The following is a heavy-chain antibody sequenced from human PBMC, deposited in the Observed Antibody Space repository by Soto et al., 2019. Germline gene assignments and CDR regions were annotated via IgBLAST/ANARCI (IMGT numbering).Heavy chain of an antibody. CDR1: GFTFSSYW. CDR2: IKQDGSEK. Sequence: GGSLRLSCAASGFTFSSYWMSWVRQAPGKGLECVANIKQDGSEKYYVDSVKGRFTISRDNAKNSLYLQMNSLRAEDTAVYYCARRAYCGGDCLLFDYWGQGTLVTVSS. J-gene: IGHJ4*02. V-gene: IGHV3-7*01. D-gene: IGHD2-21*02. CDR3: ARRAYCGGDCLLFDY.